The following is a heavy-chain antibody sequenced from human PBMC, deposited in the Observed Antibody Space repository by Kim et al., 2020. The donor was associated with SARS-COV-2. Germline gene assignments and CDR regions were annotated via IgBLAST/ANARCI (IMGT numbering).Heavy chain of an antibody. Sequence: GGSLRLSCTASGFTFGDYAMSWFRQAPGKGLEWVGFIRSKAYGGTTEYAASVKGRFTISRDDSKSIAYLQMNSLKTEDTAVYYCTRGYCSSTSCYSVDYWGQGTLVTVSS. CDR2: IRSKAYGGTT. D-gene: IGHD2-2*01. J-gene: IGHJ4*02. V-gene: IGHV3-49*03. CDR1: GFTFGDYA. CDR3: TRGYCSSTSCYSVDY.